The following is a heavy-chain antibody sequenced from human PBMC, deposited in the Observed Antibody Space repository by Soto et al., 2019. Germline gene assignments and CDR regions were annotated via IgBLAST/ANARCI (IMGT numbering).Heavy chain of an antibody. D-gene: IGHD2-21*02. V-gene: IGHV4-59*01. CDR2: MYNTGST. CDR1: GGSISGYY. Sequence: LSLTCTVSGGSISGYYWSWIRQPPGKGLEWIGYMYNTGSTVYNPSFKSRVTISVDTSKNQFFLKLNSVPAADQAVYYCARDLWGYCGSDCYPLDVWGQGTTVT. CDR3: ARDLWGYCGSDCYPLDV. J-gene: IGHJ6*02.